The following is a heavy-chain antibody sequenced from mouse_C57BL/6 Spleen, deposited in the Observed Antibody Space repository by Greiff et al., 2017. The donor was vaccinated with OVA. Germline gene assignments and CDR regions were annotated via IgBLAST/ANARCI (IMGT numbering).Heavy chain of an antibody. V-gene: IGHV1-7*01. CDR2: INPSSGYT. CDR3: ARSDYGSSLYWYFDV. J-gene: IGHJ1*03. Sequence: VQRVESGAELAKPGASVKLSCKASGYTFTSYWMHWVKQRPGQGLEWIGYINPSSGYTKYNQKFKDKATLTADKSSSTAYMQLSSLTYEDSAVYYCARSDYGSSLYWYFDVWGTGTTVTVSS. D-gene: IGHD1-1*01. CDR1: GYTFTSYW.